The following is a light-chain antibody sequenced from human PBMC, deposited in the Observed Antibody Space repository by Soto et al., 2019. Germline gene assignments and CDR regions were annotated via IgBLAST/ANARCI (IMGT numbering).Light chain of an antibody. CDR1: QRVSSN. J-gene: IGKJ4*01. CDR2: GAS. Sequence: EIVMTQSPATLSVSPGERATLSCRASQRVSSNLACYQQKPGQAPRLLIYGASTRATGIPARFSGSGSGTEFTLTISSLQSEDFAVYYCQQYNNWPPLTFGGGTKVEIK. V-gene: IGKV3-15*01. CDR3: QQYNNWPPLT.